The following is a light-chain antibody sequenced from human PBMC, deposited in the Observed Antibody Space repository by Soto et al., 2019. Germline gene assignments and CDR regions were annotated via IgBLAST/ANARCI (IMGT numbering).Light chain of an antibody. CDR2: WAS. CDR1: QNLLYSANNKNF. CDR3: QHYYATPHT. V-gene: IGKV4-1*01. Sequence: DIVMTQSPDSLAVPLGERATINCKSSQNLLYSANNKNFLAWYQQRPGQPPKLLIYWASTRESGVPDRFSGSGSETDFTLTISSLQAEDVAVYYCQHYYATPHTFGQGTRVEVK. J-gene: IGKJ1*01.